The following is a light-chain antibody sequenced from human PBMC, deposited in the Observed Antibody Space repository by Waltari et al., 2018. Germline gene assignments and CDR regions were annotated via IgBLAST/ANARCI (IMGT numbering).Light chain of an antibody. CDR2: DVT. Sequence: QSALTQPASVSESPGQSITISCTGTSSDIGAYNYVFWYQQHPGKAPKPMLSDVTNRPSGVSNRFSGSKSGNTASLTISWLQAEDEADYYCTSYTSSNTWVFGGGTKLTVL. CDR1: SSDIGAYNY. V-gene: IGLV2-14*03. CDR3: TSYTSSNTWV. J-gene: IGLJ3*02.